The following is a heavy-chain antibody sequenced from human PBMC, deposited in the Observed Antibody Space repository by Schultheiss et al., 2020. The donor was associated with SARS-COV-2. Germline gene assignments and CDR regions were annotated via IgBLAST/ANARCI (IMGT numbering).Heavy chain of an antibody. CDR1: GFTFSSYA. CDR3: AKDSRDPLWFGEWGMDV. V-gene: IGHV3-21*01. CDR2: ISSSSSYI. D-gene: IGHD3-10*01. Sequence: GESLKISCAASGFTFSSYAMSWVRQAPGKGLEWVSSISSSSSYIYYADSVKGRFTISRDNAKNSLYLQMNSLRAEDTAVYYCAKDSRDPLWFGEWGMDVWGQGTTVTVSS. J-gene: IGHJ6*02.